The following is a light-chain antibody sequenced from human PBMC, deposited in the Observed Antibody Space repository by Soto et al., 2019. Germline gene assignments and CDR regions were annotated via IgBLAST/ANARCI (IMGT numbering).Light chain of an antibody. CDR3: QVWDSSSDHLVV. J-gene: IGLJ2*01. CDR1: NIGSKS. CDR2: YDS. V-gene: IGLV3-21*04. Sequence: SYELTQPPSVSVAPGKTARITCGGNNIGSKSEHWYQQKPGQAPVLVIYYDSDRPSGIPERFSGSNSGNTATLTISRVEAGDEADYYCQVWDSSSDHLVVFGGGTKVTVL.